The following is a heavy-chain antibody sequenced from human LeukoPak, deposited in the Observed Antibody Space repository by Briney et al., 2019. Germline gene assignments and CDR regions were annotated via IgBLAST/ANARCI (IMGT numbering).Heavy chain of an antibody. V-gene: IGHV4-34*01. CDR2: INHSGST. CDR3: ATHSSSYSYFDY. CDR1: GGSFSGYY. D-gene: IGHD3-22*01. Sequence: SETLSLTCAVYGGSFSGYYWNWIRQSPGKGLEWIGEINHSGSTNYNPSLKSRVTISVDTSKNQFSLKLSSVTAADTAVYYCATHSSSYSYFDYWGQGTLVTVSS. J-gene: IGHJ4*02.